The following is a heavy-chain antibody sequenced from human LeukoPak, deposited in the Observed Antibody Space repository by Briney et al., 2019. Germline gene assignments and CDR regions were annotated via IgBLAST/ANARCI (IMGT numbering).Heavy chain of an antibody. CDR3: ARAPQWFGRKAGKATHIFDY. J-gene: IGHJ4*02. CDR2: ISAYNGNT. D-gene: IGHD6-19*01. Sequence: GASVKVSCKASGYTFTSYGISWVRQAPGQGLEWMGWISAYNGNTNYAQKLQGRVTMTTDTSTSTAYMELRSLRSDDTAVYYCARAPQWFGRKAGKATHIFDYWGQGTLVTVSS. CDR1: GYTFTSYG. V-gene: IGHV1-18*04.